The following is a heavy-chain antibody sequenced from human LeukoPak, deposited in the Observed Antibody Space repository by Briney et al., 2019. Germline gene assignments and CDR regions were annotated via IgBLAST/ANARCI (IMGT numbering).Heavy chain of an antibody. J-gene: IGHJ4*02. CDR2: INTNTGNP. D-gene: IGHD3-22*01. CDR3: ARGKDYDSSGYPDY. Sequence: GASVRVSCKASGYTFTNYAMNWVRQAPGQGLEWMGWINTNTGNPTYAPGFTGRFVFSLDTSVSTAYLQISSLKAEDTAVYYCARGKDYDSSGYPDYWGQGTLVTVSS. V-gene: IGHV7-4-1*02. CDR1: GYTFTNYA.